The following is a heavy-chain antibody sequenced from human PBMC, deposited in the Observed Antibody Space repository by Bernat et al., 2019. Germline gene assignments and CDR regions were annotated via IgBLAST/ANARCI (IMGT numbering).Heavy chain of an antibody. Sequence: QVQLVQSGAEVKKPGSSVKVSCKASGGTFSSYAISWVRQAPGQGLEWMGGIIPIFGTANYAQKFQGRVTITADKSTSTAYMELSSLRSEDTAVYYCARGEQQLVPDFRRPDLKYYYYGMDVWGQGTTVTVSS. CDR2: IIPIFGTA. V-gene: IGHV1-69*06. CDR1: GGTFSSYA. J-gene: IGHJ6*02. D-gene: IGHD6-13*01. CDR3: ARGEQQLVPDFRRPDLKYYYYGMDV.